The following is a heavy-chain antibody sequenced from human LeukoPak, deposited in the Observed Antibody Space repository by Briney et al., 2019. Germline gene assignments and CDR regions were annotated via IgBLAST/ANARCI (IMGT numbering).Heavy chain of an antibody. V-gene: IGHV4-59*01. J-gene: IGHJ5*02. D-gene: IGHD6-19*01. CDR1: DGSISSYY. CDR2: ISYSGST. Sequence: SETLSLTCTVFDGSISSYYWSWIRQPPGKGLEWIGYISYSGSTNYNPSLKSRVAISVDTSKNQFSLKLSSVTAADTAVYYCARNKAVTFNWFDPWGQGTLVTVSS. CDR3: ARNKAVTFNWFDP.